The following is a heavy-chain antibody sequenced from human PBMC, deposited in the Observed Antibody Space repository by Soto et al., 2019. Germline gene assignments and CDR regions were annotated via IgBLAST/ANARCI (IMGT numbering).Heavy chain of an antibody. V-gene: IGHV1-69*12. CDR3: AGRYSYELGEYYYYYGMDV. CDR1: GGTFSSYA. J-gene: IGHJ6*02. Sequence: QVQLVQSGAEVKKPGSSVKVSCKASGGTFSSYAISWVRQAPGQGLEWMGGIIPIFGTANYAQKFQGRVTITADESTSTDYMELSSLRSEDTAVYYCAGRYSYELGEYYYYYGMDVWGQGTTVTVSS. D-gene: IGHD5-18*01. CDR2: IIPIFGTA.